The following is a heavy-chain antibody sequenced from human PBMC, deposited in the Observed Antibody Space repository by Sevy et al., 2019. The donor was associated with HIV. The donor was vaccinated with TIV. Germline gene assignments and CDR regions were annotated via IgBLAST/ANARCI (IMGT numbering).Heavy chain of an antibody. J-gene: IGHJ3*02. Sequence: GGSLRLSCAASGFTFSNAWMNWVRQAPGKGLEWVGRIKSKTDGGTTDYAAPVKGRFTISRDDSKNTLYLQMNSLKTEDTAVYYCTTDLIVGATHDAFDIWGQGTMVTVSS. CDR2: IKSKTDGGTT. CDR1: GFTFSNAW. CDR3: TTDLIVGATHDAFDI. V-gene: IGHV3-15*01. D-gene: IGHD1-26*01.